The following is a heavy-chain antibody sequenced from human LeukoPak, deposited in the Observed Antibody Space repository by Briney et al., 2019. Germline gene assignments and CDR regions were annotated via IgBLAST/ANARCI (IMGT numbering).Heavy chain of an antibody. CDR2: IYTSGST. J-gene: IGHJ5*02. CDR1: GGSISSYY. CDR3: PRPLVFDDYRLHNWLEP. Sequence: PSETLSLTCTVSGGSISSYYWSWIRQPAGKGLEWIGRIYTSGSTNYNPSLKSRVTMSVDTSKNQFSLKLRSLPDADTAVHYCPRPLVFDDYRLHNWLEPWPQGTVVTVSS. V-gene: IGHV4-4*07. D-gene: IGHD4-11*01.